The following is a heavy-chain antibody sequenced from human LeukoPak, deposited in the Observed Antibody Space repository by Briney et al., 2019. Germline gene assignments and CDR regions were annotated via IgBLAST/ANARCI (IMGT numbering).Heavy chain of an antibody. CDR2: FYHSGMT. Sequence: SETLSLTCPLSDSSISSDSYWGWIRQAPGKGLEWIGSFYHSGMTFYNPSPSTRVTVSLDTSKKHFSLNLSSVTAADTAVYYCARSTAVPRSFDVWGQGTLVTVSS. CDR1: DSSISSDSY. CDR3: ARSTAVPRSFDV. D-gene: IGHD2-2*01. J-gene: IGHJ3*01. V-gene: IGHV4-38-2*01.